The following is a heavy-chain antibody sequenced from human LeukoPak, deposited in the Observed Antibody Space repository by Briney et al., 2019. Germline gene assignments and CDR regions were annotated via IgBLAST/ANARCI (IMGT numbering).Heavy chain of an antibody. CDR3: SRENGAFSPFGY. V-gene: IGHV4-4*02. J-gene: IGHJ4*02. CDR2: VSLSGLT. Sequence: SETLSLTCGVSGGSITSTNWWRWVRQPPGQGLEWIGEVSLSGLTNYNPSLSSRVVMALDTSKNHLSLNLTSVTAADTAVYYCSRENGAFSPFGYWGQGTLVTVPP. D-gene: IGHD2-8*01. CDR1: GGSITSTNW.